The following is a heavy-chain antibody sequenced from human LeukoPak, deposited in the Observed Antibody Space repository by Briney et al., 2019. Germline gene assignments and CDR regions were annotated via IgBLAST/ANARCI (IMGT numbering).Heavy chain of an antibody. J-gene: IGHJ6*03. CDR1: GGSFSGYY. CDR3: ARINDSGSYWGLNYYYYMDV. D-gene: IGHD1-26*01. V-gene: IGHV4-34*01. CDR2: INHSGST. Sequence: SETLSLTCAVYGGSFSGYYWSWIRQPPGKGLEWIGEINHSGSTNYNPSLKSRVTISVDTSKNQFSLKLSSVTAADTAVYYYARINDSGSYWGLNYYYYMDVWGKGTTVTVSS.